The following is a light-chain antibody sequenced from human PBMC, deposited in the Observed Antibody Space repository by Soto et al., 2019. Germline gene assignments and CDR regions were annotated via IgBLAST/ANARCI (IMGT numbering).Light chain of an antibody. J-gene: IGKJ4*01. CDR1: QSVSTN. V-gene: IGKV3-15*01. CDR2: GAS. CDR3: QQYSDWPPLT. Sequence: EIVMTQSPATLSVSPGERVTLSCRASQSVSTNLAWYQQKPGQAPRLLIYGASTRATGIPARFSGSGSGTEFTLIISSLQSEDFAVYYCQQYSDWPPLTFGGGTKVEIK.